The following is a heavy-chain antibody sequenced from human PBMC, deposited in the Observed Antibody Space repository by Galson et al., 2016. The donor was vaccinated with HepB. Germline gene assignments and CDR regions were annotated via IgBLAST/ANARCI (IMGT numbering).Heavy chain of an antibody. Sequence: SLRLSCAASGFSFSSYNMNWVRQAPGKGLEWISHITISGGTTYYADSVKGGFTITRDNAKNSPYLQMNSLRDEDTAVYYCAREPGYSSGWDHYFHYPYGMDVWGQGTTVTVSS. CDR3: AREPGYSSGWDHYFHYPYGMDV. CDR2: ITISGGTT. J-gene: IGHJ6*02. D-gene: IGHD6-19*01. CDR1: GFSFSSYN. V-gene: IGHV3-48*02.